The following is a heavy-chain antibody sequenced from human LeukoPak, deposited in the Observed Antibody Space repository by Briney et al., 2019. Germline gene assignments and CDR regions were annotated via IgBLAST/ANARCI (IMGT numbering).Heavy chain of an antibody. CDR2: ISSSSSYI. V-gene: IGHV3-21*01. Sequence: GGSLRLSCAASGFTFSSYSMNWVRQAPGKGLEWVSSISSSSSYIYYADSVKGRFTISRDNAKNSLYLQMNSLRAEDTAVYYCANEGATDTAMVQFDYWGQGTLVTVSS. J-gene: IGHJ4*02. D-gene: IGHD5-18*01. CDR3: ANEGATDTAMVQFDY. CDR1: GFTFSSYS.